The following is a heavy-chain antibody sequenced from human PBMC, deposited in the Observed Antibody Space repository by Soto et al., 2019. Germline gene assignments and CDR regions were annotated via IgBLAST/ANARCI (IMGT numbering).Heavy chain of an antibody. J-gene: IGHJ6*02. CDR2: ISGYNGDT. CDR3: AKNGKPAYYYYGMDV. CDR1: GYTFSRYG. D-gene: IGHD1-26*01. Sequence: QGQLVQSGPEVKKPGASVKVACKASGYTFSRYGISWVRQAPGQGLEWMGWISGYNGDTKYAQKVQGRVTMTIDTSTYTAYMELRSLTSDDTAMYYCAKNGKPAYYYYGMDVWGQGTTVTVSS. V-gene: IGHV1-18*01.